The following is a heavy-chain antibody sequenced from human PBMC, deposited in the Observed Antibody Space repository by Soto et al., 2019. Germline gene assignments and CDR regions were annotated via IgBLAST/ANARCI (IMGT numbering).Heavy chain of an antibody. V-gene: IGHV1-3*01. Sequence: GASVKVSCKASGYTFTSYAMHWVRQAPGQRLEWMGWINAGNGNTKYSQKFQGRVTITRDTSASTAYMELSSLRSEDTAVYYCARDQSNIRGLRWHFDYWGQGTLVTVS. CDR1: GYTFTSYA. J-gene: IGHJ4*02. CDR3: ARDQSNIRGLRWHFDY. D-gene: IGHD4-17*01. CDR2: INAGNGNT.